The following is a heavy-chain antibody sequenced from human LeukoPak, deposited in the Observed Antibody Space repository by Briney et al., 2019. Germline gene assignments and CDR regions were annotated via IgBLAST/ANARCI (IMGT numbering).Heavy chain of an antibody. CDR3: ARGLYYYGSGSYYQRGAFDY. V-gene: IGHV4-39*07. J-gene: IGHJ4*02. Sequence: SETLSLTCTVSSGSISTSNYYWGWVRQPPGKALEWIVNIFYSGSTYYSPSLKSRFTISLDTSRNQFSLKLNSVTAADTAVYYCARGLYYYGSGSYYQRGAFDYWGQGNLVTVSS. D-gene: IGHD3-10*01. CDR2: IFYSGST. CDR1: SGSISTSNYY.